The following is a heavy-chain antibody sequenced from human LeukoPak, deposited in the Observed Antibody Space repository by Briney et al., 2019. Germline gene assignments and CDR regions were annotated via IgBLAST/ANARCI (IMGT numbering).Heavy chain of an antibody. V-gene: IGHV3-7*01. Sequence: GGSLRLSCAASGFTFSSYSMNWVRQAPGKGPEWVANIKQDGSERYYVDSVKGRFTISRDNAKNSLYLQMNSLRAEDTAVYYCARDGGDSTDFDYWGQGTLVTVSS. CDR1: GFTFSSYS. CDR2: IKQDGSER. CDR3: ARDGGDSTDFDY. D-gene: IGHD2/OR15-2a*01. J-gene: IGHJ4*02.